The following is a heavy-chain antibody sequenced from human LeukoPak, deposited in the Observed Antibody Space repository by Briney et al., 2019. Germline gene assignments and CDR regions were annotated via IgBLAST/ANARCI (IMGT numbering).Heavy chain of an antibody. V-gene: IGHV3-53*01. J-gene: IGHJ4*02. CDR3: AREGNYYDSSGYQD. D-gene: IGHD3-22*01. Sequence: TGGSLRLSCAASGFTVSSNYMSWVRQAPGKGLEWVSVIYSGGSTSYADSVKGRFTISRDNAKNSLYLQMNSLRAEDTAVYYCAREGNYYDSSGYQDWGQGTLVTV. CDR2: IYSGGST. CDR1: GFTVSSNY.